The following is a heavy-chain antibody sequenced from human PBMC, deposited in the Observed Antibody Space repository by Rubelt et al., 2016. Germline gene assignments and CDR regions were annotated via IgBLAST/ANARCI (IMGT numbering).Heavy chain of an antibody. J-gene: IGHJ4*02. D-gene: IGHD5-24*01. CDR3: TRLRRDEGDEMDGFDY. CDR2: ISFDGTNK. CDR1: RSHA. Sequence: RSHAMHWVRQAPGKGLEWVAVISFDGTNKYYVDSVKGRFTISRDDSKNTAFLQMNSLKPEDTAVYYCTRLRRDEGDEMDGFDYWGQGTLVTVSS. V-gene: IGHV3-30*04.